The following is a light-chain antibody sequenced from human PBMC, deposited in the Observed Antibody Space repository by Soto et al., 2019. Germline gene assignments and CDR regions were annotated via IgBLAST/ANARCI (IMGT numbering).Light chain of an antibody. CDR2: DAS. CDR3: QQYSYSPPWT. Sequence: EIVLTQSPGTLSLSPGERATLSCRASQSVSGSYLAWYQQKPGQAPRLLIYDASNRATGIPDRFSGSGSGTDFTLTISRLEPEDSAVYYCQQYSYSPPWTFGQGTKVDIK. V-gene: IGKV3-20*01. CDR1: QSVSGSY. J-gene: IGKJ1*01.